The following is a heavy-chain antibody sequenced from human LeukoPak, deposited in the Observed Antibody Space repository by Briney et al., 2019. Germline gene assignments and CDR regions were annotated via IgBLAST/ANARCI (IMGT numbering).Heavy chain of an antibody. Sequence: GGSLRLSCAASGFTFSSYSMNWVRQAPGKGLEWVSSISSSSRHIYYADSVKGRFTIFRDDAKNSLFLQMDSLRVEDTAMYYCVRDFSTVTTAYLHHWGQGTLLTVSP. V-gene: IGHV3-21*04. CDR3: VRDFSTVTTAYLHH. D-gene: IGHD4-17*01. J-gene: IGHJ1*01. CDR1: GFTFSSYS. CDR2: ISSSSRHI.